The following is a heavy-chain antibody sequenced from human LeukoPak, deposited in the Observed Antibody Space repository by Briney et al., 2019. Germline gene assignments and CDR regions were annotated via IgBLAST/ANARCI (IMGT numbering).Heavy chain of an antibody. V-gene: IGHV3-30*03. J-gene: IGHJ6*02. CDR2: ISKDGSKK. Sequence: PGGSLRLSCAASGFTFSSHGMHWVRHAPGKGLEWVACISKDGSKKYYVDSVKGRLTISRDNSKNTLDLQMNSLRVEDTAVYYCARDRYDTGYGMDVWGQGTTVTVSS. D-gene: IGHD3-22*01. CDR1: GFTFSSHG. CDR3: ARDRYDTGYGMDV.